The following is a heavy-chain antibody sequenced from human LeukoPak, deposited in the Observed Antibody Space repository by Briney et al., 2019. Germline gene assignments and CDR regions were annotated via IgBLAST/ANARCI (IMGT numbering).Heavy chain of an antibody. CDR2: IYSSGTT. CDR1: GGSLTNYY. J-gene: IGHJ4*02. Sequence: SETLSLTCTVFGGSLTNYYWTWIRQPPGKGLEWIGYIYSSGTTNYNPSLKGRVTISVDTSKNQFSLKLNSVTAADTAVYYCARPRGSTWYGGFDYWGQGTLVTVSS. CDR3: ARPRGSTWYGGFDY. D-gene: IGHD6-13*01. V-gene: IGHV4-59*01.